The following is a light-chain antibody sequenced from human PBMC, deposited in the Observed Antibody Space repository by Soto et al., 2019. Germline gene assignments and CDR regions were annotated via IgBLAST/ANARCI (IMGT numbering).Light chain of an antibody. Sequence: EIVLTQSPATLDLSPGGRATLSCRASQSVSSYLAWYQQKPGQSPRLLIYDESNRATGIPARFSGSGSGTDFTLTISSLQPDDFATYYCQQYNTYSTFGQGTRLDIK. CDR2: DES. CDR1: QSVSSY. V-gene: IGKV3-11*01. J-gene: IGKJ5*01. CDR3: QQYNTYST.